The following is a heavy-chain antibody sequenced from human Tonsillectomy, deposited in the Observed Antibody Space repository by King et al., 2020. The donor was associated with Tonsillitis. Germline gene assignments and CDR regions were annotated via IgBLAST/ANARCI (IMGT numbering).Heavy chain of an antibody. CDR1: GFTFSSYS. CDR2: MSSSSSSI. V-gene: IGHV3-21*01. Sequence: EVQLVESGGGLVKPGGSLRLSCAASGFTFSSYSMNWVRQAPGKGLEWVSSMSSSSSSIYYADSWKGRFTISRDNAKNSLYLQMNSLRAEDTAVYYCARERGYSYGYADFWGQGTLVTVSS. CDR3: ARERGYSYGYADF. J-gene: IGHJ4*02. D-gene: IGHD5-18*01.